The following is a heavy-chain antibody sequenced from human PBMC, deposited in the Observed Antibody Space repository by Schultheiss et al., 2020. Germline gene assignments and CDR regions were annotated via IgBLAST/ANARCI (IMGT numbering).Heavy chain of an antibody. D-gene: IGHD6-13*01. Sequence: GGSLRLSCAASGFTFSSYSMNWVRQATGKGLEWVSAIGTAGDTYYPGSVKGRFTISRENAKNSVYLQMKSLTAEDTAAYYCARGFRAAAGTLDVWGQGTTVTVSS. CDR1: GFTFSSYS. CDR2: IGTAGDT. CDR3: ARGFRAAAGTLDV. J-gene: IGHJ6*02. V-gene: IGHV3-13*04.